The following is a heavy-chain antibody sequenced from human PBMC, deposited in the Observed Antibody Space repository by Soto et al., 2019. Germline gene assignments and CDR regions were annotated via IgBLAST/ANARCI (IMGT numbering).Heavy chain of an antibody. D-gene: IGHD2-21*01. CDR3: GRDGVEILSPDVGHWLAP. CDR1: GYSFSAYY. V-gene: IGHV1-2*02. Sequence: QVHLVQSGAEVKSPGASVKVSCKAAGYSFSAYYLHWVRQAPGQGLEWMGWLDTNSGGTNYAQKFKGRVTMTSDTSISTAYMELSRLTSDDSAVYYWGRDGVEILSPDVGHWLAPWGQGTLVSVSS. CDR2: LDTNSGGT. J-gene: IGHJ5*02.